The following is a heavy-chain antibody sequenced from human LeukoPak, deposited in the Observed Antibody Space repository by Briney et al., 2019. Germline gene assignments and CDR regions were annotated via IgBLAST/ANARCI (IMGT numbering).Heavy chain of an antibody. CDR2: IYYSGST. J-gene: IGHJ4*02. Sequence: SETLSLTCTVSGGSISSYYWSWIRQPPGTGLEWIGYIYYSGSTNYNPSLKSRVTISVDTSKNQFSLKLSSVTAADTAVYYCARGDYGSGSYQYYFDYWGQGTLVTVSS. V-gene: IGHV4-59*01. CDR3: ARGDYGSGSYQYYFDY. CDR1: GGSISSYY. D-gene: IGHD3-10*01.